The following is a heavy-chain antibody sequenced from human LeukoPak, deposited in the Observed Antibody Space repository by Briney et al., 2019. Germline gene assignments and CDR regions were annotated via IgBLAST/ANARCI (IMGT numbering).Heavy chain of an antibody. CDR1: GFTFSSYA. Sequence: GGSLGLSCAASGFTFSSYAMSWVRQAPGKGLEWVSAISGSGGSTYYADSVKGRFTISRDNSKNTLYLQMNSLRAEDTAVYYCAKDAYDFWSGPLIDYWGQGTLVTVSS. V-gene: IGHV3-23*01. CDR3: AKDAYDFWSGPLIDY. D-gene: IGHD3-3*01. CDR2: ISGSGGST. J-gene: IGHJ4*02.